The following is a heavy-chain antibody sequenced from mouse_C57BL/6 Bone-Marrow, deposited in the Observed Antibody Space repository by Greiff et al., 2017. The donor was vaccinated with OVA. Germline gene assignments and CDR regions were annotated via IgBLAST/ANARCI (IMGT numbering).Heavy chain of an antibody. CDR1: GYTFTSYW. V-gene: IGHV1-64*01. CDR2: IHPNSGST. J-gene: IGHJ3*01. CDR3: TRADYGNLGRFAY. Sequence: VQLQQPGAELVKPGASVKLSCKASGYTFTSYWMHWVKQRPGQGLEWIGMIHPNSGSTNYNEKFKSKATLTVGKSSSTAYMQLSSLTSEDSAVYYCTRADYGNLGRFAYWGQGTLVTVSA. D-gene: IGHD2-1*01.